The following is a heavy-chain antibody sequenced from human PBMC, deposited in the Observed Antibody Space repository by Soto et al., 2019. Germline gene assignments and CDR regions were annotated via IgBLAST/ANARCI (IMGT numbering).Heavy chain of an antibody. CDR2: IYPGDSDT. CDR3: ARTAAAGKNYYGMDV. J-gene: IGHJ6*02. D-gene: IGHD6-13*01. CDR1: GYSFTSYW. V-gene: IGHV5-51*01. Sequence: EVQLVQSGAEVKKPGESLKISCKGSGYSFTSYWIGWVRQMPGKGLESMGIIYPGDSDTRYSPSFQGQVTISADKSISTAYLRWSSLKASDTGMYYCARTAAAGKNYYGMDVWGQGTTVTVSS.